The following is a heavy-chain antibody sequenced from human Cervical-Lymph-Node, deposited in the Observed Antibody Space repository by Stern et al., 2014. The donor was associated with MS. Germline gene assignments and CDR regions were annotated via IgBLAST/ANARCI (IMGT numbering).Heavy chain of an antibody. Sequence: EVQLVASGGGLVQPGGSLRLSCAASGLTVSSDHMSWVRQAPGKGLEWVSVIYSGGSTYYADSVKGRFTVSRHNSKNTLYLQMNSLRAEDTALYYCATGTVRDAFDIWGQGTRVTVSS. CDR3: ATGTVRDAFDI. J-gene: IGHJ3*02. CDR2: IYSGGST. V-gene: IGHV3-53*04. D-gene: IGHD4-11*01. CDR1: GLTVSSDH.